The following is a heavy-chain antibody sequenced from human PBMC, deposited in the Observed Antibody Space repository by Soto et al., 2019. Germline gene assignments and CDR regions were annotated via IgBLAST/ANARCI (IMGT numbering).Heavy chain of an antibody. Sequence: QVQLQESGPGLVKPSQTLSLSCTVSGGSISSGGYYWTWIRHHPGKGLEWIGYIYHSGSTFYNPSLKSRDTMSVDTSKNQFSLKLRSVTAADTAVYYCARIKGGAAGNFDYWGQGTLVTVSS. CDR1: GGSISSGGYY. CDR2: IYHSGST. CDR3: ARIKGGAAGNFDY. V-gene: IGHV4-31*03. D-gene: IGHD6-13*01. J-gene: IGHJ4*02.